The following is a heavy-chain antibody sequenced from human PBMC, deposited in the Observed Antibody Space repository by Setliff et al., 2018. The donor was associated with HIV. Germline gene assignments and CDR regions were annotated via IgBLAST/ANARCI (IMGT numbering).Heavy chain of an antibody. CDR2: IRHDGSNK. CDR1: GFIFSSYG. CDR3: ARSESSGYSLPYTRFDA. J-gene: IGHJ5*02. V-gene: IGHV3-33*01. Sequence: LRLSCAASGFIFSSYGMHWVRQAPGKGLEWVAFIRHDGSNKYYADSVKGRFTISRDNAKNSLFLEMNSLRAEDTAVYFCARSESSGYSLPYTRFDAWGQGALVTVSS. D-gene: IGHD3-22*01.